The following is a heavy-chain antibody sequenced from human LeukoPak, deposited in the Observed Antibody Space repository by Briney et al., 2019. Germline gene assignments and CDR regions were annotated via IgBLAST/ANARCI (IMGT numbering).Heavy chain of an antibody. CDR3: AKTGYTAMDY. D-gene: IGHD5-18*01. CDR2: IRYDGSNK. CDR1: GFTFSSYG. V-gene: IGHV3-30*02. J-gene: IGHJ4*02. Sequence: GGSLRLSCAASGFTFSSYGMHWVRQAPGKGLEWVAFIRYDGSNKYYADSVKGRFTISRDNSKNTMYLQMNSLRAEDTAVYYCAKTGYTAMDYWGRGTLVTVSS.